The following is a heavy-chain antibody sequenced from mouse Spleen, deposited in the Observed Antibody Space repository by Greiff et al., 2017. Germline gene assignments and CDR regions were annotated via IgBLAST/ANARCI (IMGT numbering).Heavy chain of an antibody. Sequence: EVQGVESGGGLVQPGGSLKLSCAASGFTFSSYGMSWVRQTPDKRLELVATINSNGGSTYYPDSVKGRFTISRDNAKNTLYLQMSSLKSEDTAMYYCARDGTGWYFDVWGAGTTVTVSS. CDR1: GFTFSSYG. CDR3: ARDGTGWYFDV. CDR2: INSNGGST. J-gene: IGHJ1*01. V-gene: IGHV5-6-3*01. D-gene: IGHD3-3*01.